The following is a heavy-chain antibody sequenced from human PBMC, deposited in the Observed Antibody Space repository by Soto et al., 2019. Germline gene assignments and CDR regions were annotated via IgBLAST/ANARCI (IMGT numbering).Heavy chain of an antibody. J-gene: IGHJ4*02. CDR3: AKDGSHNFDY. V-gene: IGHV3-30*18. CDR2: MSYDGSNE. Sequence: QVQLVESGGGVVQPGRSLRLSCAASGFTFSHYAMHWVRQAPGKGLEWVALMSYDGSNEYYADSVKGRFTISRDNSKNTPYLQMNRLRAEDTAVYYCAKDGSHNFDYWGQGTLVTVSS. D-gene: IGHD1-26*01. CDR1: GFTFSHYA.